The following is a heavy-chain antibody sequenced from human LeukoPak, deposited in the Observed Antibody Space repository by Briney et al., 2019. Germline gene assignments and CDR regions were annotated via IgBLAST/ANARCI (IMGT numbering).Heavy chain of an antibody. D-gene: IGHD2-21*01. Sequence: PSETLSLTCTVSGGSISSNSHYWAWIRQPPGKGLEWIGSIHCSGSTFYSPSLKSRVTISVDTSKNQFSLILTSVTASDTAVYYCAREEASVGDYWGQGILVTVSS. J-gene: IGHJ4*02. V-gene: IGHV4-39*01. CDR2: IHCSGST. CDR1: GGSISSNSHY. CDR3: AREEASVGDY.